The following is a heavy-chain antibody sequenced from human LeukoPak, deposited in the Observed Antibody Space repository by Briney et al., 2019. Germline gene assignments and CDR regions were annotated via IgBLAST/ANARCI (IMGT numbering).Heavy chain of an antibody. CDR3: AMDCSNGVCYPRDY. D-gene: IGHD2-8*01. J-gene: IGHJ4*02. CDR1: GYTLSGYG. V-gene: IGHV1-18*01. Sequence: GASVKVSCKASGYTLSGYGITWVRQAPGQGLEWVGWITTYNGDKKYSEKFQGRVTMTTDTSTSTYYMELRSLRSDDTAIYYCAMDCSNGVCYPRDYWGQGTLVTVST. CDR2: ITTYNGDK.